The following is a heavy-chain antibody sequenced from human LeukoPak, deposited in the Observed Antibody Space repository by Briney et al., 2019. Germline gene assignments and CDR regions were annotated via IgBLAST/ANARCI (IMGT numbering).Heavy chain of an antibody. CDR1: GYSFPNYW. D-gene: IGHD5-12*01. J-gene: IGHJ4*02. V-gene: IGHV5-51*01. CDR2: IYPDDSDI. CDR3: ARHSATRGSGYNGVGY. Sequence: GESLKISCQGSGYSFPNYWIGWVRQMPGKGLEWMGIIYPDDSDIRYSPSFQGRVTISVDKSISTAYLQWSSLKASDTAMYYCARHSATRGSGYNGVGYWGQGTLVTVSS.